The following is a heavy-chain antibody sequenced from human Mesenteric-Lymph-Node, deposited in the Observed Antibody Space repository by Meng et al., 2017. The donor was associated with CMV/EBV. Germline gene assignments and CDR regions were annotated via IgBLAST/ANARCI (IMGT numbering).Heavy chain of an antibody. CDR3: ARGEDVPDV. Sequence: SETLSLTCAVYGGSFSGNYWSWIRQPPGKGLEWIGEINHSGSTNYNPSLKSRVTISVDTSKNQFSLKLSSVTAADTAVYYCARGEDVPDVWGQGTTVTVSS. D-gene: IGHD2-15*01. CDR1: GGSFSGNY. V-gene: IGHV4-34*01. CDR2: INHSGST. J-gene: IGHJ6*02.